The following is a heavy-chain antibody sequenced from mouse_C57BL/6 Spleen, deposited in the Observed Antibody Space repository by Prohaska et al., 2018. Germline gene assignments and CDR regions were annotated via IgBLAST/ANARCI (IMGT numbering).Heavy chain of an antibody. D-gene: IGHD1-1*01. Sequence: QVQLKHSGPGLVQPSQCLSITCTLSGFSFISSCVHWVRPSPGQGLAWLGVRWSGGSTDYNAAFISRLSISKDNSKSQVFIKMNRLQADDTAIYYCARNWPTVVYFDYWGQGTTLTVSS. J-gene: IGHJ2*01. CDR2: RWSGGST. CDR1: GFSFISSC. CDR3: ARNWPTVVYFDY. V-gene: IGHV2-2*01.